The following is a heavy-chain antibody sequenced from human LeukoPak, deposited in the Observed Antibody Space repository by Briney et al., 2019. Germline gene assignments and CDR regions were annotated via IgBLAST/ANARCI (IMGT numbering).Heavy chain of an antibody. CDR1: GFTFSSNW. Sequence: GGSLRLSRAASGFTFSSNWMHWVRQAPGKGLVWVSRINEDGSTTNYADSVKGRSTIFRDNAKNTLYLQMNSLRAEDTAVYYCVRDLGGRSGHWGQGTLVTVSS. V-gene: IGHV3-74*01. D-gene: IGHD1-26*01. CDR3: VRDLGGRSGH. J-gene: IGHJ4*02. CDR2: INEDGSTT.